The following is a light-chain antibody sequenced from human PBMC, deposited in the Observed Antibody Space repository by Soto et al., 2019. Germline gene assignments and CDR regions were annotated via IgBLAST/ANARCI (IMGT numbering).Light chain of an antibody. CDR2: EAS. CDR1: SSNVGSYNL. Sequence: QSALTQPASVSGSPGQSITISCTGTSSNVGSYNLVSWFQQHPGEAPKLMIYEASKRPSGVSNRFSGSKSDNTASLTISGLQAEDEADYYCCSYAGSNNPYVFGTGTKLTVL. CDR3: CSYAGSNNPYV. V-gene: IGLV2-23*01. J-gene: IGLJ1*01.